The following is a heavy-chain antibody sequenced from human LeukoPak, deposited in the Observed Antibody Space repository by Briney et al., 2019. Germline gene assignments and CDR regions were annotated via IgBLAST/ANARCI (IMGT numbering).Heavy chain of an antibody. CDR2: SYSSGSA. Sequence: SETLSLTCNVSGGSISSTNYYWGWIRQPPGRGLEWIGNSYSSGSASYNPSLKSRVTISVDTSKTQFSLKLTSVTAADTAVYYCARHQGYCSSTSCYAALTPFDPWGQGTLVTVSS. V-gene: IGHV4-39*01. J-gene: IGHJ5*02. D-gene: IGHD2-2*01. CDR3: ARHQGYCSSTSCYAALTPFDP. CDR1: GGSISSTNYY.